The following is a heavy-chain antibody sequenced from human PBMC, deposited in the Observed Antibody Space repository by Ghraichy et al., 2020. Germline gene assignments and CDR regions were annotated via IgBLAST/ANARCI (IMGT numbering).Heavy chain of an antibody. CDR3: ARGLGVRAVAPGY. V-gene: IGHV1-2*02. J-gene: IGHJ4*02. CDR1: GYTFTGYY. D-gene: IGHD6-19*01. CDR2: INPNSGGT. Sequence: ASVKVSCKASGYTFTGYYMHWVRQAPGQGLEWMGWINPNSGGTNYAQKFQGRVTMTRDTSIITAYMELSRLRSDDTAVYYCARGLGVRAVAPGYWGQGTLVTVSS.